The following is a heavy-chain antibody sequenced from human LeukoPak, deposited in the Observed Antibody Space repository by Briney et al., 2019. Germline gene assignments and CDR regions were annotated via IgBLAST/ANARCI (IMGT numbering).Heavy chain of an antibody. CDR1: GYTLTELS. Sequence: ASVKVSCKVSGYTLTELSMHWVRQAPGKGLEWMGGFDPEDGETIYAQKFQGRVTMTEDTSTDTAYMELSSLRSEDTAVYYCAGSKDYYDSSGFDYWGQGTLVTVSS. J-gene: IGHJ4*02. CDR3: AGSKDYYDSSGFDY. D-gene: IGHD3-22*01. V-gene: IGHV1-24*01. CDR2: FDPEDGET.